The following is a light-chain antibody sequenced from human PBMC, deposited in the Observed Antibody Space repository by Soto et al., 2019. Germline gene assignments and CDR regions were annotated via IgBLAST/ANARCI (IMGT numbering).Light chain of an antibody. Sequence: DIQMTQSPSTLSASVGDRVTITCRASQSISSWLAWYQQKPGKAPKLLIYKASSLESGVPSRFRGSGSGTEFTLTISSLQPDDFATYYCQQYNSYSYTFGQGTKPEIK. V-gene: IGKV1-5*03. CDR2: KAS. CDR3: QQYNSYSYT. J-gene: IGKJ2*01. CDR1: QSISSW.